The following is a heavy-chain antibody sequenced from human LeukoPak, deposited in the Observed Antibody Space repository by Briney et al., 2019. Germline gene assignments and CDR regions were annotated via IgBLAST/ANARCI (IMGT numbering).Heavy chain of an antibody. V-gene: IGHV1-46*01. CDR1: GYTFTYHY. CDR2: INPSNGNT. Sequence: ASVKVSCKASGYTFTYHYIHLVRQVPGQGLEWMGIINPSNGNTNYAQKFQGRVTMTRDTSTSTVYMELNSLGSGDTAVYYCARESDSGKDFDCWGQGTLVTVSS. J-gene: IGHJ4*02. D-gene: IGHD1-26*01. CDR3: ARESDSGKDFDC.